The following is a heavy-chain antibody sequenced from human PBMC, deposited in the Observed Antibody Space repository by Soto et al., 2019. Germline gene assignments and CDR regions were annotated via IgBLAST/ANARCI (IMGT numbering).Heavy chain of an antibody. Sequence: PGGSLRLSCAASGFTFSSYAMSWVRQAPGKGLEWVSAISGSGGSTYYADSVKGRFTISRDNSKNTLYLQMNSLRAEDTAVYYCAKDKDVSRELTAYFDYWGQGTLVTV. D-gene: IGHD2-15*01. CDR3: AKDKDVSRELTAYFDY. J-gene: IGHJ4*02. CDR1: GFTFSSYA. V-gene: IGHV3-23*01. CDR2: ISGSGGST.